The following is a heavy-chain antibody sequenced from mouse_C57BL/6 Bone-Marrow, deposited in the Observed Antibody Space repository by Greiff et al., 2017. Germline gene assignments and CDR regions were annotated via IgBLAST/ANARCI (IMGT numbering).Heavy chain of an antibody. D-gene: IGHD1-1*01. J-gene: IGHJ3*01. V-gene: IGHV2-2*01. Sequence: QVQLQQSGPGLVQPSQSLSITCTVSGFSLTSYGVHWVRQSPGKGLEWLGVIWSGGSTDYNAAFISRLSISKDNSKSQVFFKMNSLQADDTAIYYCARGKYYGSAWFAYWGQGTLVTVSA. CDR2: IWSGGST. CDR1: GFSLTSYG. CDR3: ARGKYYGSAWFAY.